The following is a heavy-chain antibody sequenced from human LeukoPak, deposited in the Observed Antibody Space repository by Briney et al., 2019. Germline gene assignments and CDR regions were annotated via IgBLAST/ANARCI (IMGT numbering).Heavy chain of an antibody. CDR1: GFTFSSYA. Sequence: GGSLRLSCAASGFTFSSYAMHWVRQAPGKGLEWVAVISYDGSNKYYADSVKGRFTISRDNSKNTLYLQMNSLRAEDTAVYYCARDHCSSTSCYRRWGGSPVDYWGQGTLVTVSS. CDR2: ISYDGSNK. CDR3: ARDHCSSTSCYRRWGGSPVDY. V-gene: IGHV3-30*04. D-gene: IGHD2-2*01. J-gene: IGHJ4*02.